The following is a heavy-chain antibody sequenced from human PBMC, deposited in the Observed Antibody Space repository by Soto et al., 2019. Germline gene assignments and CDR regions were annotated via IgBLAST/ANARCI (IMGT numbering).Heavy chain of an antibody. Sequence: GGSPRLSCAASGFTFSSYWMSWVRQAPGRGLEWVGNIKEDGSEKYYVDSVNGRFTVSRDNAKNSPYLQMNSLRAEDTAVYYCARSHYDSSGYYYSVIDYWGQGTLVTVSS. D-gene: IGHD3-22*01. CDR3: ARSHYDSSGYYYSVIDY. CDR1: GFTFSSYW. CDR2: IKEDGSEK. V-gene: IGHV3-7*02. J-gene: IGHJ4*01.